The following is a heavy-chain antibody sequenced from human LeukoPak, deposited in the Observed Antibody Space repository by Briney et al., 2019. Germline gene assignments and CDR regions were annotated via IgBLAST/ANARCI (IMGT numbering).Heavy chain of an antibody. V-gene: IGHV3-15*01. CDR3: TRDILVDDAFDI. J-gene: IGHJ3*02. CDR1: GFTFCNAW. D-gene: IGHD2-8*02. CDR2: IKSKTDGGTT. Sequence: GGSLRLSCAASGFTFCNAWMSWVRQAPGKGLEWVGRIKSKTDGGTTDYAAPVKGRFTISRDVSKNTLYLQMNSLKTEDTAVYYCTRDILVDDAFDIWGQGTMVTVSS.